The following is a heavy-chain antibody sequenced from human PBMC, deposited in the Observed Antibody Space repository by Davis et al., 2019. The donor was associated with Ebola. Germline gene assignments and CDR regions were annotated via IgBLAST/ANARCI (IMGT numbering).Heavy chain of an antibody. CDR2: LSGNGANT. V-gene: IGHV3-23*01. Sequence: PGGSLRLSCAASGFLFRSYDMSWVRQAPGKGLEWVSTLSGNGANTYYADSVRGRFTISRDNSKNTLFLQMNSLRVEDTAVYYCTTVTWRGEFDNWGQGILVTVSS. CDR3: TTVTWRGEFDN. CDR1: GFLFRSYD. J-gene: IGHJ4*02. D-gene: IGHD3-16*01.